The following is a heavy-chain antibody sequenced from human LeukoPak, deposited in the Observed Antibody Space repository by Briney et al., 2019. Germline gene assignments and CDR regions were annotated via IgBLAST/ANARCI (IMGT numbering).Heavy chain of an antibody. CDR1: GGSINPHY. V-gene: IGHV4-59*08. J-gene: IGHJ4*02. D-gene: IGHD3-10*01. CDR2: NYFTGTT. Sequence: PSETLSLTCSVSGGSINPHYWTWIRQPPGKGLEWIGYNYFTGTTNYYPSLQSRVTISLDTSKNQFSLKLTSVTAADTAVYYCARGGSWFGDWGQGTLVTVSS. CDR3: ARGGSWFGD.